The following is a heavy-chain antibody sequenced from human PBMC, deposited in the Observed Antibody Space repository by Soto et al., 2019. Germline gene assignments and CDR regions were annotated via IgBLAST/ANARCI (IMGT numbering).Heavy chain of an antibody. CDR3: ARDQSQLLSTGNWFDP. J-gene: IGHJ5*02. Sequence: XATLSLTCTVSGGSISSYYWSWIRQPPGKGLEWIGYIYYSGSTNYNPSLKSRVTISVDTSKNQFSLKLSSVTAADTAVYYCARDQSQLLSTGNWFDPWGQGTLVTVSS. D-gene: IGHD2-2*01. V-gene: IGHV4-59*01. CDR1: GGSISSYY. CDR2: IYYSGST.